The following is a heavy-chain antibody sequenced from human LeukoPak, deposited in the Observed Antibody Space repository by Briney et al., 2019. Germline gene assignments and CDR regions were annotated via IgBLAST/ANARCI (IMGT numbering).Heavy chain of an antibody. CDR1: GGSISSYY. Sequence: SETLSLTCTVSGGSISSYYWSWIRQPAGKGLEWIWRIYTSGSTNYNPSLKSRVTMSVDTSKNQFSLKLSSVTAADTAVYYCARAHPQRSSGYGAFDIWGQGTMVTVSS. V-gene: IGHV4-4*07. D-gene: IGHD3-3*01. CDR3: ARAHPQRSSGYGAFDI. CDR2: IYTSGST. J-gene: IGHJ3*02.